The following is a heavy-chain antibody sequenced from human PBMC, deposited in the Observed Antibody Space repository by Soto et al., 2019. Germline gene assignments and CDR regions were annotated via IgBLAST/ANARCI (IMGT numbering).Heavy chain of an antibody. CDR2: INPRTGNT. V-gene: IGHV1-46*01. D-gene: IGHD1-26*01. CDR3: ARSSLTGSTTLVDY. J-gene: IGHJ4*02. CDR1: GYIFSSYY. Sequence: QVQLVQSGAEVRKPGASVKVSCKASGYIFSSYYMWWVRQAPGQGLEWVGLINPRTGNTAYAHKFQGRITMTRDTSTTTGYTELSSLGSEDTAVYFCARSSLTGSTTLVDYWGQGTLVTVSS.